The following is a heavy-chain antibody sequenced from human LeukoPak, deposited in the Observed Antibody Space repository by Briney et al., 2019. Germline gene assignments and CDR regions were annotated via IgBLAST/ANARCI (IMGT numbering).Heavy chain of an antibody. CDR1: GGSISSGSYY. Sequence: SETLSLTCTVSGGSISSGSYYWSWIRQPAGKGLEWIGRIYTSGSTNYNPSLKSRVTISVDTSKNQFSLKLSSVTAADTAVYYCARETTRDAFDIWGQGTMVTVSS. D-gene: IGHD4-17*01. V-gene: IGHV4-61*02. CDR3: ARETTRDAFDI. CDR2: IYTSGST. J-gene: IGHJ3*02.